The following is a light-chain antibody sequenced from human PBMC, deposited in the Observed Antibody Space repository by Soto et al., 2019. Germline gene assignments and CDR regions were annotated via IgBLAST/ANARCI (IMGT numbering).Light chain of an antibody. CDR3: QQLNSSPYT. Sequence: MQLTQSPSSLSASEGDRVTITCRASQGIRSYLAWYQQKPGKAPKLLIYASSILQSGVPSRFSGSGYGTEFTLTISSLQPEAFATYYCQQLNSSPYTFGQGTKLEIK. CDR1: QGIRSY. J-gene: IGKJ2*01. V-gene: IGKV1-9*01. CDR2: ASS.